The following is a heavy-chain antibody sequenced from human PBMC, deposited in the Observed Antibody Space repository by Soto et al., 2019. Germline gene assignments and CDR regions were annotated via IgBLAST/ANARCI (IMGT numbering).Heavy chain of an antibody. J-gene: IGHJ6*02. V-gene: IGHV3-53*01. CDR2: IYSGGST. Sequence: GGSLRLSCAASGFTVSSNYMSWVRQAPGKGLEWVSVIYSGGSTYYADSVKGRFTISRDNSKNTLYLQMNSLRAEDTAVYYCARGDLCDSSGYYCGYYGMDVWGQGTTVTVSS. CDR1: GFTVSSNY. CDR3: ARGDLCDSSGYYCGYYGMDV. D-gene: IGHD3-22*01.